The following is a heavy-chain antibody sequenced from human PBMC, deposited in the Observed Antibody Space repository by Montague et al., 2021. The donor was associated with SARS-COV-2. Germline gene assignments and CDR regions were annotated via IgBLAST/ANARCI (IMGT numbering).Heavy chain of an antibody. V-gene: IGHV4-39*02. Sequence: SETLFLTCTVSGGSISSSSYYWDWIRQPPGKGLEWIGSIYDSGSTYYNPSLKSRVTISVDTSKNHFSLKLNSVTAADTAVYYCARRGRKLLPVATTIGGFDIWGQGTMVTVSS. D-gene: IGHD5-12*01. CDR3: ARRGRKLLPVATTIGGFDI. J-gene: IGHJ3*02. CDR1: GGSISSSSYY. CDR2: IYDSGST.